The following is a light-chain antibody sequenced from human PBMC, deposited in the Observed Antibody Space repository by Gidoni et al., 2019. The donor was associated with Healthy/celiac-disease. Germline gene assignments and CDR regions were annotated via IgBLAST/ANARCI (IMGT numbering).Light chain of an antibody. J-gene: IGKJ3*01. V-gene: IGKV3-11*01. CDR3: QRRKNWRRVFT. Sequence: EIVFTQSPATLSLSPGERAALSCRARPSVSSYLARYQQKPGQAPRLLIYNASDRATGIPARFSGSGSGTEFTLTISSLEPEDFAVYVCQRRKNWRRVFTFGPGTKVEIK. CDR1: PSVSSY. CDR2: NAS.